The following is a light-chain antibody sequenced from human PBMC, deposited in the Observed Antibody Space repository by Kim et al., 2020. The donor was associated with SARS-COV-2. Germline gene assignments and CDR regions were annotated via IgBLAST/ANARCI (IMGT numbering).Light chain of an antibody. Sequence: TPNSGTGTSSDVGGYNYVSWYQQHPGKAPTLMIYDVSNRPSGVSNRFSGSKSGNTASLTISGLQTEDEADYYCSSYTSSSTLGYVFGTGTKVTVL. CDR2: DVS. V-gene: IGLV2-14*03. CDR3: SSYTSSSTLGYV. J-gene: IGLJ1*01. CDR1: SSDVGGYNY.